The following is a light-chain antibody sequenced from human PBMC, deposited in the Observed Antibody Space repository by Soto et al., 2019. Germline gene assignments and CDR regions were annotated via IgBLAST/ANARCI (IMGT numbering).Light chain of an antibody. CDR1: PDISNY. CDR2: DAS. J-gene: IGKJ3*01. CDR3: QQYDNLAFT. Sequence: DIQMTQSPSSLSASVGDRVTITCPASPDISNYLYWYQQKPGKAPKLLIYDASNLETGVPSRFSGSGSGTDFTFTISSLQPEDIATYYCQQYDNLAFTFGPGTKVDIK. V-gene: IGKV1-33*01.